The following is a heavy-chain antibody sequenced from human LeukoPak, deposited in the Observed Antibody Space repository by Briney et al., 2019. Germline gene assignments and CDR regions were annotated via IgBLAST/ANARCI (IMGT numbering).Heavy chain of an antibody. CDR3: AKSHFQDYYDSSGYYLRGMARCGFDY. D-gene: IGHD3-22*01. Sequence: GGSLRLSCAASGFTFSSYGMHWVRQAPGKGLEWVAVISYDGSNKYYADSVKGRFTISRDNSKNTLYLQMNSLRAEDTAVYYCAKSHFQDYYDSSGYYLRGMARCGFDYWGQGTLVTVSS. V-gene: IGHV3-30*18. J-gene: IGHJ4*02. CDR2: ISYDGSNK. CDR1: GFTFSSYG.